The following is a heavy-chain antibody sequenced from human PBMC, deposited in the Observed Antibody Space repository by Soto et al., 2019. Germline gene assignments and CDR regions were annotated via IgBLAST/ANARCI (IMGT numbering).Heavy chain of an antibody. CDR2: IYYSGST. J-gene: IGHJ4*02. Sequence: GGSISSYYWSWIRQPPGKGLEWIGYIYYSGSTNYNPSLKSRVTISVDTSKNQFSLKLSSVTAADTAVYYCARRYGGNFDYWGQGTLVTVSS. CDR3: ARRYGGNFDY. D-gene: IGHD3-16*01. CDR1: GGSISSYY. V-gene: IGHV4-59*01.